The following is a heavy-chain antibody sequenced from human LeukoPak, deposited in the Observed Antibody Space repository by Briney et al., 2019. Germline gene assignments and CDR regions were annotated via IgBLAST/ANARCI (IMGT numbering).Heavy chain of an antibody. CDR2: IKQDGSEK. Sequence: GGSLRLSCAASGFTFSSYWMSWVRRAPGKGLEWVANIKQDGSEKYYVDSVKGRFTISRDNAKNSLYLQMNSLRAEDTAVYYCARNGDYYDSSGYYWGGGDYYYMDVWGKGTTVTVSS. V-gene: IGHV3-7*01. CDR1: GFTFSSYW. J-gene: IGHJ6*03. CDR3: ARNGDYYDSSGYYWGGGDYYYMDV. D-gene: IGHD3-22*01.